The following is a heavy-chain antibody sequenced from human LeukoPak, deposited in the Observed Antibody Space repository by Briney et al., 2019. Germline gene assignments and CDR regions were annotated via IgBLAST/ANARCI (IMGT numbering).Heavy chain of an antibody. V-gene: IGHV4-34*01. Sequence: PSETLSLTCAVYGGSFSGHYWSWIRQPPGKGLEWIGEINHSGSTNYNPSLKSRVTISVDTSKNQFSLKLSSVTAADTAVYYCARGPDYYGSGSIILYYYYGMDVWGQGTTVTVSS. CDR2: INHSGST. CDR3: ARGPDYYGSGSIILYYYYGMDV. CDR1: GGSFSGHY. J-gene: IGHJ6*02. D-gene: IGHD3-10*01.